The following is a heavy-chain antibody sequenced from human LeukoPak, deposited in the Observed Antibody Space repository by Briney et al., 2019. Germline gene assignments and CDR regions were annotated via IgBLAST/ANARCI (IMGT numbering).Heavy chain of an antibody. D-gene: IGHD1-26*01. J-gene: IGHJ4*02. CDR1: GFTFGSYG. CDR2: IRNDGSTK. CDR3: AKDQPDVGSTAWFFDS. V-gene: IGHV3-30*02. Sequence: GGSLRLSCAASGFTFGSYGIHWVRQAPGKGLEWVAFIRNDGSTKYYTDSVKGRFTISRDNSRATLYLQMNSLRAEDTAVYYCAKDQPDVGSTAWFFDSWGQGTLVTVSS.